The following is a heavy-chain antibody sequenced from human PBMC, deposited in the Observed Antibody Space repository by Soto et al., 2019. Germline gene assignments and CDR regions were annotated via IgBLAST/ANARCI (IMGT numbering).Heavy chain of an antibody. CDR2: TYYRSKWYY. CDR3: ARVTVFFGGPGNWFDP. J-gene: IGHJ5*01. CDR1: GDSVSSDSAA. V-gene: IGHV6-1*01. Sequence: PSQTLSLTCAISGDSVSSDSAAWNWIRQSPSRGLEWLGRTYYRSKWYYDYAVSVKSRITINADTSRYQFSLHLTSVIPEDTAVYYCARVTVFFGGPGNWFDPWGQGTLVTVSS. D-gene: IGHD3-16*01.